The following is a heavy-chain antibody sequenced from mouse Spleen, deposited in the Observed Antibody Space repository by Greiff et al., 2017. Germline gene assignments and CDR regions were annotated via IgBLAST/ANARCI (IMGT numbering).Heavy chain of an antibody. J-gene: IGHJ1*01. V-gene: IGHV2-2*01. CDR1: GFSLTSYG. CDR2: IWSGGST. CDR3: ARNDYYDGSYWYFDV. D-gene: IGHD1-1*01. Sequence: QVQLKESGPGLVQPSQSLSITCTVSGFSLTSYGVHWVRQSPGKGLEWLGVIWSGGSTDYNAAFISRLSISKDNSKSQVFFKMNSLQADDTAIYYCARNDYYDGSYWYFDVWGAGTTVTVSS.